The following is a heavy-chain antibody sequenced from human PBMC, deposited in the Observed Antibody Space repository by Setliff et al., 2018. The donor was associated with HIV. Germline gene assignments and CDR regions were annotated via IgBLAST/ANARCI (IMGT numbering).Heavy chain of an antibody. CDR2: IYYSGNT. CDR3: ARQSGYTRGLDIFGLVAGSFDI. D-gene: IGHD3-3*01. Sequence: KPSETLSLTCNVSDGSISSSSYYWAWIRQPPGKGLEWMGTIYYSGNTYYRPSLKSRVTVSIDTSKNQFSRRLNSVTAADTAVYYCARQSGYTRGLDIFGLVAGSFDIWGQGTMVTVSS. V-gene: IGHV4-39*01. CDR1: DGSISSSSYY. J-gene: IGHJ3*02.